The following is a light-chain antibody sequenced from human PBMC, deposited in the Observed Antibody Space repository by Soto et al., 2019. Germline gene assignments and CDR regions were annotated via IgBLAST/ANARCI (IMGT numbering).Light chain of an antibody. CDR3: ASWDGSLSGWV. CDR2: RNN. V-gene: IGLV1-47*01. Sequence: QSVLTQPPSASGTPGQRVTISCSGSSSNIGSKYVYWYQQLPGTAPKLLIYRNNQRPSGVPDRFSGSKSGTSASLAISGLRSEDEADYSCASWDGSLSGWVFGGGTQLTVL. CDR1: SSNIGSKY. J-gene: IGLJ3*02.